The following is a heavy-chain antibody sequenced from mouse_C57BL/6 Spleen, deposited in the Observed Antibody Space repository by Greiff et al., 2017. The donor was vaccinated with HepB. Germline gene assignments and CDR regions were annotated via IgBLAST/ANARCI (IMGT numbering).Heavy chain of an antibody. D-gene: IGHD2-2*01. V-gene: IGHV5-4*01. Sequence: EVHLVESGGGLVKPGGSLKLSCAASGFTFSSYAMSWVRQTPEKRLEWVATISDGGSYTYYPDNVKGRVTISRDNAKNNLYLQMSHLKSEVTAMYYCARGGLYGYLAYWGQGTLVTVSA. CDR2: ISDGGSYT. J-gene: IGHJ3*01. CDR3: ARGGLYGYLAY. CDR1: GFTFSSYA.